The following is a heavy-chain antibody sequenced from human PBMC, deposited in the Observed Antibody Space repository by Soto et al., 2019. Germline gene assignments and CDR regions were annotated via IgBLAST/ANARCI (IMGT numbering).Heavy chain of an antibody. CDR3: ARENYYGSGNFDY. V-gene: IGHV4-59*01. Sequence: ASETLSLTCTVSGGSISSYYWSWIRQPPGKGLEWIGYIYYSGSTKYNPSLKSRVTISVDRSKNQISLKLSSVTAADTAVYYCARENYYGSGNFDYWGQGILVTVSS. D-gene: IGHD3-10*01. CDR1: GGSISSYY. CDR2: IYYSGST. J-gene: IGHJ4*02.